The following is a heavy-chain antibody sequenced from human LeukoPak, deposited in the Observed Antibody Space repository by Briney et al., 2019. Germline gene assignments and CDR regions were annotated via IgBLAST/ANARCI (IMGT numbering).Heavy chain of an antibody. D-gene: IGHD2-21*01. J-gene: IGHJ3*02. V-gene: IGHV3-30*02. Sequence: GGSLRLSCAASGFTFSSYGMHWVRQAPGKGLEWVAFIRYDGSNKYYADSVKGRFTISRDNAKNSLYLQMNSLRAEDTAVYYCARVMVIHLEDAFDIWGQGTMVTVSS. CDR3: ARVMVIHLEDAFDI. CDR1: GFTFSSYG. CDR2: IRYDGSNK.